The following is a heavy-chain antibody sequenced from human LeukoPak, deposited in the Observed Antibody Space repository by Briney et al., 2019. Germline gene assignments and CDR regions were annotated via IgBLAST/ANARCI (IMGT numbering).Heavy chain of an antibody. V-gene: IGHV1-18*01. D-gene: IGHD6-13*01. CDR3: ARDQKVSYSSSWKWFDP. Sequence: ASVKVSCKASGYTFTSYGISWVRQAPGQGLEWMGWIIAYNGNTNYAQKLQGRVTMTTDTSTSTAYMELRSLRSDDTAVYYCARDQKVSYSSSWKWFDPWGQGTLVTVSS. CDR2: IIAYNGNT. CDR1: GYTFTSYG. J-gene: IGHJ5*02.